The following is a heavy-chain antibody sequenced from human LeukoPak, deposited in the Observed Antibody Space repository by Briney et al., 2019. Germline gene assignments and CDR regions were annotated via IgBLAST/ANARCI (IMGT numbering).Heavy chain of an antibody. J-gene: IGHJ4*02. Sequence: AGSLRLSCAATGFTFSSYAMSWVRQAPGKGLEWVSGMDGNGGNTYYADSVKGRFTISRDNSKNTMYLQMNSLRAEDTAVYYCAKGREYSRLGSDHWGQGTLVTVSS. CDR2: MDGNGGNT. CDR1: GFTFSSYA. CDR3: AKGREYSRLGSDH. V-gene: IGHV3-23*01. D-gene: IGHD5-18*01.